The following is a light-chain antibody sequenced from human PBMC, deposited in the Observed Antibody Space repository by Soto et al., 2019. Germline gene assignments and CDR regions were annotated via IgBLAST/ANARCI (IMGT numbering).Light chain of an antibody. J-gene: IGLJ1*01. Sequence: QSALTQPRSVSGSPGQSVTISCTGTSSDIGLYNYVSWYQQHPGKAPKVMIFDITKRPSGVPDRFSGSKSGNTASLTISGLQAEDEADYYCCSYACEYALYVFGTGTKLTVL. CDR2: DIT. CDR1: SSDIGLYNY. V-gene: IGLV2-11*01. CDR3: CSYACEYALYV.